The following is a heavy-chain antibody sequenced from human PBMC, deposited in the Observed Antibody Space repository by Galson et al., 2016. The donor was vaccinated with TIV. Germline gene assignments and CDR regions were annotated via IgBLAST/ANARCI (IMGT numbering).Heavy chain of an antibody. CDR1: GFTFSTYW. J-gene: IGHJ4*02. Sequence: SLRLSCAASGFTFSTYWMSWVRQAPGGGLQWVANIKQDGTDQNYVDSVKGRFSISRDNAKNSLSLQMNTLRPEDTAVYYCARDWDDYGAHSALDDWGQGTLVTVSS. CDR2: IKQDGTDQ. CDR3: ARDWDDYGAHSALDD. D-gene: IGHD4-17*01. V-gene: IGHV3-7*01.